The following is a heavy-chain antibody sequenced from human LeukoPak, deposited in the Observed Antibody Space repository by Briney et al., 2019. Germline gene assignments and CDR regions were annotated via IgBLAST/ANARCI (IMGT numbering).Heavy chain of an antibody. CDR1: GYTFTSYG. CDR2: ISAYNGDT. V-gene: IGHV1-18*01. CDR3: ARHLNFDIVVVVAAFDS. D-gene: IGHD2-15*01. J-gene: IGHJ4*02. Sequence: ASVKVSCKASGYTFTSYGIGWVRHAPGQGLEWMRWISAYNGDTNYAQKCQGRVTTTTDTSTSTAYMELRSLRSDDTAVYSCARHLNFDIVVVVAAFDSWGQGTLVTVSS.